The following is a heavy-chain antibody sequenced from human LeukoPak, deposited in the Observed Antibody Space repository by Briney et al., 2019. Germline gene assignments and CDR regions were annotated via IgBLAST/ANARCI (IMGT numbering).Heavy chain of an antibody. CDR1: GFIFSDYY. J-gene: IGHJ4*02. CDR3: ASSLEWYGDY. CDR2: ISNSGTSV. Sequence: GGSLRLSCAASGFIFSDYYMSWIRQAPGKGLEWVSYISNSGTSVYYADSVKGRFTISRDNAKNSLYLQMNSLRAEDTAVYYCASSLEWYGDYWGQGTLVTVSS. V-gene: IGHV3-11*04. D-gene: IGHD3-3*01.